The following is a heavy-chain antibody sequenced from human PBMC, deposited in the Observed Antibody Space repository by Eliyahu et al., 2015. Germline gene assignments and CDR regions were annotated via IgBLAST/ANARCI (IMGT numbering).Heavy chain of an antibody. CDR3: ARRSGYSGYDSMG. D-gene: IGHD5-12*01. J-gene: IGHJ4*02. CDR2: IYYSGST. V-gene: IGHV4-39*01. Sequence: QLQLQESGPGLVKPSETLSLTCTVPGGSISSSSYYWGWIRQPPGKGLEWIGSIYYSGSTYYNPSLKSRVTISVDTSKNQFSLKLSSVTAADTAVYYCARRSGYSGYDSMGWGQGTLVTVSS. CDR1: GGSISSSSYY.